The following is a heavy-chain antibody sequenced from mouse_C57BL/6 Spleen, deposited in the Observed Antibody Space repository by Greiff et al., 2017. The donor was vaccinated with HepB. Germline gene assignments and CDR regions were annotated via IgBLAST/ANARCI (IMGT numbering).Heavy chain of an antibody. J-gene: IGHJ2*01. CDR3: ASEGYGNYGFDY. Sequence: QVQLQQSGAELARPGASVKLSCKASVYTFTSYGISWVKQRTGQGLEWIGEIYPRSGNTYYNEKFKGKATLTADKSSSTAYMELRSLTSEDSAVYFCASEGYGNYGFDYWGQGTTLTVSS. V-gene: IGHV1-81*01. CDR2: IYPRSGNT. D-gene: IGHD2-1*01. CDR1: VYTFTSYG.